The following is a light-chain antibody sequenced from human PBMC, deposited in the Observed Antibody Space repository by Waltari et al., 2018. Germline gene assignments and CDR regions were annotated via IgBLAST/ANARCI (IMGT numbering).Light chain of an antibody. CDR1: QSLLHSNGYNY. Sequence: DIVMTQSPVSLSVTPGEPASISCRSSQSLLHSNGYNYVDWHQQKPGQSPQLLIYVASKRASGVPDRFGGSGSGTDFTLKISSVEAEDVGVYYCMQTRETPQTFGQGTKVEIK. CDR3: MQTRETPQT. V-gene: IGKV2-28*01. CDR2: VAS. J-gene: IGKJ1*01.